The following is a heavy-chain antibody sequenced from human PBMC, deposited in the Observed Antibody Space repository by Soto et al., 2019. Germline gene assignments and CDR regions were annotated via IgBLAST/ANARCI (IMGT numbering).Heavy chain of an antibody. J-gene: IGHJ6*02. V-gene: IGHV3-23*01. CDR1: GFIFSRYA. CDR3: AKGAGGSITMTVVVTNRPWWYYGMDV. D-gene: IGHD3-22*01. CDR2: ISGTGDNT. Sequence: GGSLRLSCAASGFIFSRYAMSWVRQAPGKGLEWVSSISGTGDNTYFADSVKGRFTISRDNSKNTLYLQMNSLRAEDTAVYYCAKGAGGSITMTVVVTNRPWWYYGMDVWGQGTTVTVSS.